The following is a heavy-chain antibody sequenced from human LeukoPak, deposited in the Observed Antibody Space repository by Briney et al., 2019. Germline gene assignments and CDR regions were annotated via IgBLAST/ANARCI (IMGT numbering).Heavy chain of an antibody. D-gene: IGHD6-19*01. V-gene: IGHV4-61*02. CDR1: DDSISSGSYY. Sequence: SQTLSLTCTVSDDSISSGSYYWNWIRQPAGKGLEWIGRIQSSGSTNYNPSLKSRVTISVDTSKNQFSLKLSSVTATDTAVYYCARAEQWLPSLDLWGRGTLVTVSS. J-gene: IGHJ2*01. CDR3: ARAEQWLPSLDL. CDR2: IQSSGST.